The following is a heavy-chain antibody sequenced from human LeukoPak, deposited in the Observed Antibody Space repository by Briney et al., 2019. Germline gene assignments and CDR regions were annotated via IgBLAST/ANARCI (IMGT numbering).Heavy chain of an antibody. V-gene: IGHV4-4*07. D-gene: IGHD3-10*01. J-gene: IGHJ4*02. CDR1: GESIISSYF. Sequence: SETLSLTCTVSGESIISSYFWSWIRQPAGKGLEWIGRIYNTGSTDFNPSLRSRVTMSVDTSKNQFSLKLSSVTAADTAVYYCAKYASGSLVVWGQGTLVTVSS. CDR3: AKYASGSLVV. CDR2: IYNTGST.